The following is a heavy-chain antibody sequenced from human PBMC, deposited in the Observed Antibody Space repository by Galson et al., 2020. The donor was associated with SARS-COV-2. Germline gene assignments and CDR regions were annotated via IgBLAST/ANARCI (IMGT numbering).Heavy chain of an antibody. J-gene: IGHJ4*02. CDR2: ISYDGSNK. D-gene: IGHD3-10*01. CDR1: GFTFSSYA. Sequence: SLKISCAASGFTFSSYAMHWVRQAPGKGLEWVAVISYDGSNKYYADSVKGRFTISRDNSKNTLYLQMNSLRAEDTAVYYCARLSPTGLLLWFGELSKDDYWGQGTLVTVSS. V-gene: IGHV3-30*04. CDR3: ARLSPTGLLLWFGELSKDDY.